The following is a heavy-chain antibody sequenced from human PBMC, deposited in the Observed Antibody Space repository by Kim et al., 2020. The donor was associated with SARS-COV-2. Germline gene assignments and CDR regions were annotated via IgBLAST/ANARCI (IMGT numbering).Heavy chain of an antibody. CDR1: GYTFTSYD. CDR3: ARGLLVRGVFYYYYYMEV. J-gene: IGHJ6*03. V-gene: IGHV1-8*01. D-gene: IGHD3-10*01. Sequence: ASVKVSCKASGYTFTSYDINWVRQATGQGLEWMGWMNPNSGNTGYAQKFQGRVTMTRNTSISTAYMELSSLRSEDTAVYYCARGLLVRGVFYYYYYMEVWGKGTTVTVSS. CDR2: MNPNSGNT.